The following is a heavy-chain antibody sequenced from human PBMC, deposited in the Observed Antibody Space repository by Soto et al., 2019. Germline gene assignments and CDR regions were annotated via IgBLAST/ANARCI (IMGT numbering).Heavy chain of an antibody. V-gene: IGHV4-39*01. Sequence: SETLSLTCTVSGGAISSSDFYWGWLRQTPGKGLEFIGSMYYSGSTYYNPSLKSRLTISVDTSKNQFTLKLISVTAADTAVYYCAVVDSTGNWFDPWGEGALVTVSS. D-gene: IGHD6-25*01. CDR2: MYYSGST. CDR3: AVVDSTGNWFDP. CDR1: GGAISSSDFY. J-gene: IGHJ5*02.